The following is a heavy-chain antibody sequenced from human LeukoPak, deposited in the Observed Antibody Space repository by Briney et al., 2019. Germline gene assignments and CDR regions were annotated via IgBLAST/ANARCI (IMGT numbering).Heavy chain of an antibody. CDR2: ISSSSSYI. V-gene: IGHV3-21*01. CDR1: GITFSGFT. CDR3: AKDSIYGDWGNAFDI. J-gene: IGHJ3*02. Sequence: GGSLRLSCAASGITFSGFTMNWVRQAPGKGLEWVSSISSSSSYIYYADSVKGRFTISRDNSKNTVYLQMNSLRPEDTAVYYCAKDSIYGDWGNAFDIWGQGTMVTVSS. D-gene: IGHD3-16*01.